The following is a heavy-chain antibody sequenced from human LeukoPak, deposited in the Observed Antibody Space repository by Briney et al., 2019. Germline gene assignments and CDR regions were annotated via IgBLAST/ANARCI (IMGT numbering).Heavy chain of an antibody. Sequence: ASVKVSCKVSGYTLTELSMHWVRQAPGKGLEWMGGFDPEDGETIYAQKFQGRVTMTEDTSTDTAYMELSSLGSEDTAVYYCATTPITFGGANFDYWGQGTLVTVSS. CDR1: GYTLTELS. CDR3: ATTPITFGGANFDY. V-gene: IGHV1-24*01. CDR2: FDPEDGET. D-gene: IGHD3-16*01. J-gene: IGHJ4*02.